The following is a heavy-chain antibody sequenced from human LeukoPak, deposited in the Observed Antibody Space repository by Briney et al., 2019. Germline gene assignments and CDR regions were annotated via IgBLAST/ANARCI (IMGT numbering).Heavy chain of an antibody. Sequence: SVKVSCKASGGTFSSYAISWVRQAPGQGLEWMGGIIPIFGTANYAQKFQGGVTITADESTSTAYMELSSLRSEDTAVYYCARGSTTVTYYYYYGMDVWGQGTTVTVSS. CDR3: ARGSTTVTYYYYYGMDV. D-gene: IGHD4-17*01. CDR1: GGTFSSYA. J-gene: IGHJ6*02. CDR2: IIPIFGTA. V-gene: IGHV1-69*01.